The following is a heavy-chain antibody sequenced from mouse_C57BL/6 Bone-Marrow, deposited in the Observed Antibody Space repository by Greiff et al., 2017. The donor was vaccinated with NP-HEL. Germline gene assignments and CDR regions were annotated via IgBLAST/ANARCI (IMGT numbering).Heavy chain of an antibody. CDR3: ARGYYYGSSYYFDY. J-gene: IGHJ2*01. CDR1: GYTFTDYY. Sequence: VKLLESGAELVRPGASVKLSCKASGYTFTDYYINWVKQRPGQGLEWIARIYPGSGNTYYNEKFKGKATLTAEKSSSTAYMQLSSLTSEDSAVYFCARGYYYGSSYYFDYWGQGTTLTVSS. D-gene: IGHD1-1*01. V-gene: IGHV1-76*01. CDR2: IYPGSGNT.